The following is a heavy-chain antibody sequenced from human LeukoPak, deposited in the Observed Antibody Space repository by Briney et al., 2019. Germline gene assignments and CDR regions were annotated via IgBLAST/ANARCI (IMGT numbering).Heavy chain of an antibody. CDR1: GGSISSSSYY. Sequence: SETLSLTCTVSGGSISSSSYYWGWVRQPPGKGVEWIGSIYYSGSTYYNPSLKSRVTISADTSKNQFSLKLSSVTAADTAVYYCARHLEYDYFDYWGQGTLVTVSS. J-gene: IGHJ4*02. CDR2: IYYSGST. V-gene: IGHV4-39*01. CDR3: ARHLEYDYFDY. D-gene: IGHD2/OR15-2a*01.